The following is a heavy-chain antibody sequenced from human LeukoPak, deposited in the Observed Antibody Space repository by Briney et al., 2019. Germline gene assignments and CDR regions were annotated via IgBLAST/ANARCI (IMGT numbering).Heavy chain of an antibody. V-gene: IGHV1-58*01. Sequence: SVKVSCKASGFTFTSSAVQWVRQARGQRLEWIGWIVVGSGNTNYAQKFQERVTISRDMSTSTAYMELSSLRSEDTAVYYCAAGRGRYCSSTSCSLVVSWFDPWGQGTLVTVSS. CDR1: GFTFTSSA. J-gene: IGHJ5*02. D-gene: IGHD2-2*01. CDR2: IVVGSGNT. CDR3: AAGRGRYCSSTSCSLVVSWFDP.